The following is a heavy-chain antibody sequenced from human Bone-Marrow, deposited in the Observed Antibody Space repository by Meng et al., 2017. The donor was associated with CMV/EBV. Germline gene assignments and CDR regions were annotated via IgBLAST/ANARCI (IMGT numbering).Heavy chain of an antibody. CDR2: INPSGGST. Sequence: ASVKVSCKASGYTFTSYYMHWVRQAPGQGLEWMGIINPSGGSTSYAQKFQGRVTMTRDTSTSTVYMELSSLRSEDAAVYYCATLVPNYGMDVWGQGTTVTVSS. CDR1: GYTFTSYY. D-gene: IGHD3-10*02. CDR3: ATLVPNYGMDV. J-gene: IGHJ6*02. V-gene: IGHV1-46*01.